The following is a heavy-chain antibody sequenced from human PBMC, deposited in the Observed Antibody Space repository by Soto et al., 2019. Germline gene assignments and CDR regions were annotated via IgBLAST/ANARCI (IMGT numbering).Heavy chain of an antibody. CDR2: ISSYGDST. V-gene: IGHV1-18*04. J-gene: IGHJ5*02. Sequence: VQLVQSGAEVKKPGASVRVSCKASGYTFINYGISWVRQAPGQGLEWMGWISSYGDSTDYAQTLQGRVTMTTDTSTSTAYMELRSLRPDDTAIYYCARDQGGDWFDPWGQGTLVTVSS. CDR3: ARDQGGDWFDP. CDR1: GYTFINYG. D-gene: IGHD1-26*01.